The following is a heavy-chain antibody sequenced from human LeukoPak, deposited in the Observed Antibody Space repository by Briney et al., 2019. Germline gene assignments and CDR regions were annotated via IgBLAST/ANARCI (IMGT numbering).Heavy chain of an antibody. J-gene: IGHJ5*02. Sequence: GGSLRPSCAASGFTFSTYDMNWVRQAPGKGLEWVSCSSGISGAISYVDSVKGRFTISRDNAKNSLYLQMSSLRVEDTAVYYCARRFDLWGQGTLVTVSS. CDR3: ARRFDL. CDR1: GFTFSTYD. CDR2: SSGISGAI. V-gene: IGHV3-48*01.